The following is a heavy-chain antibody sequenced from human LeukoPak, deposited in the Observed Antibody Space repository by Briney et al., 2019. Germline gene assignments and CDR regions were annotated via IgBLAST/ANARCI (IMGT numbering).Heavy chain of an antibody. D-gene: IGHD6-19*01. V-gene: IGHV1-2*02. Sequence: ASVKVSCKASGYTFTGYYMHWVRQVPGQGLEWMGWINPNSGGTNYAQKFQGRVTMTRDTSISTAYMELSRLRSDDTAVYYCARAFGYSSGWPFDYWGQGTLVTVSS. CDR3: ARAFGYSSGWPFDY. J-gene: IGHJ4*02. CDR1: GYTFTGYY. CDR2: INPNSGGT.